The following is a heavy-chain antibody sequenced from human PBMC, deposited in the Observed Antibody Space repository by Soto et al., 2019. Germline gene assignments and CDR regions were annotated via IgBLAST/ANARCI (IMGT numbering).Heavy chain of an antibody. CDR3: AKDEKGVYYYDSSGYFDY. J-gene: IGHJ4*02. Sequence: GGSLRLSCAASGFTFDDYTMHWVRQAPGKGLEWVSLISWDGGSTYYADSVKGRFTISRDNSKNSLYLQMNSLRTEDTALYYCAKDEKGVYYYDSSGYFDYWGQGTLVTVSS. V-gene: IGHV3-43*01. CDR2: ISWDGGST. D-gene: IGHD3-22*01. CDR1: GFTFDDYT.